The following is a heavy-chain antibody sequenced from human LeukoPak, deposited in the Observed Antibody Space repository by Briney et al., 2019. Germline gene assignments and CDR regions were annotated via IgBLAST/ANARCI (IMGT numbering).Heavy chain of an antibody. V-gene: IGHV4-59*01. J-gene: IGHJ6*02. CDR3: ARSARGYSGHAPPGRMDV. CDR1: GGSISSCY. CDR2: IYYSGST. D-gene: IGHD5-12*01. Sequence: SETLSLTCTVSGGSISSCYWSWIRQPPGKGLEWIGYIYYSGSTNYNPSLKSRVTISVDTSKNQFSLKLSSVTAADTAVYYCARSARGYSGHAPPGRMDVWGQGTTVTVSS.